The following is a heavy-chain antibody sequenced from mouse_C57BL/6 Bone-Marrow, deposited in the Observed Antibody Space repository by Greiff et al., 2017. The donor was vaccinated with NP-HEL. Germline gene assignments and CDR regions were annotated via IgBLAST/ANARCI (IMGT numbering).Heavy chain of an antibody. CDR1: GYTFTSYW. CDR2: INPSNGGT. Sequence: QVQLQQSGTELVKPGASVKLSCKASGYTFTSYWMHWVKQRPGQGLEWIGNINPSNGGTDYNEKFKSKATLTVDKSSSTAYMSLSRLTSEDSAVYNGERFMTTVVGDYAVDYWGQGTSVTVSS. D-gene: IGHD1-1*01. J-gene: IGHJ4*01. CDR3: ERFMTTVVGDYAVDY. V-gene: IGHV1-53*01.